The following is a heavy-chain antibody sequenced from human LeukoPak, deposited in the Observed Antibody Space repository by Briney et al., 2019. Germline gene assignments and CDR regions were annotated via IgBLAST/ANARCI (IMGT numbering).Heavy chain of an antibody. CDR1: EFTFRSYW. V-gene: IGHV3-74*01. CDR3: ARGIVVQPAAMILDF. D-gene: IGHD2-2*01. CDR2: INSDGTST. Sequence: PGGSLRLSCAASEFTFRSYWMHWVRQAPGKGLLWVSRINSDGTSTSYAESVEGRFTVTRDNTKNTLYLQVNSLGAEDTGVYFCARGIVVQPAAMILDFWGQGIPVTVSS. J-gene: IGHJ4*02.